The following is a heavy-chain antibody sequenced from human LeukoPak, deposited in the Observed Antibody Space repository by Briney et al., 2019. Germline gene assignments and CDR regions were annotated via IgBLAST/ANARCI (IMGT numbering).Heavy chain of an antibody. CDR1: GVSISNSTYQ. J-gene: IGHJ3*01. CDR2: IYYAGSP. V-gene: IGHV4-39*01. CDR3: ARYLSLQLKYAFDV. Sequence: SETLSLTCTVSGVSISNSTYQWGWTRHPPGRGLGGLGSIYYAGSPYYNPSLKSRVTISSDTSKNQFSLNLTSVTAADTAVYYSARYLSLQLKYAFDVWGKGTMVTVFS. D-gene: IGHD5-24*01.